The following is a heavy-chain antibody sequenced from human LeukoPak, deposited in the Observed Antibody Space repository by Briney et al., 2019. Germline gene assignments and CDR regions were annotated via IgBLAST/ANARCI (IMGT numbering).Heavy chain of an antibody. J-gene: IGHJ6*02. D-gene: IGHD2-2*01. CDR2: ISGSGGST. CDR1: GFTFSSYA. V-gene: IGHV3-23*01. CDR3: ARVEAAASYGMDV. Sequence: PGGSLRLSCAASGFTFSSYAMSWVRQAPGKGLEWVSAISGSGGSTYYADSVKGRFTISRDNSKNTLYLQMNSLRAEDTAVYYCARVEAAASYGMDVWGQGTTVTVSS.